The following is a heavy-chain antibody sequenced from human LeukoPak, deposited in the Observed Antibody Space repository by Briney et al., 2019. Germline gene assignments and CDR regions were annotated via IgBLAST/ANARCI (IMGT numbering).Heavy chain of an antibody. CDR3: ARVLGYCSSTSCSTGFDP. D-gene: IGHD2-2*01. J-gene: IGHJ5*02. Sequence: GASVKVSCKASGYTFTDNYMHWVRQAPGQGLEWMGCINPNSGGSSYAQKFQGRVTMTRDTSISTAYMELTGLTSDDTAVYYCARVLGYCSSTSCSTGFDPWGQGTPVTVSS. V-gene: IGHV1-2*02. CDR1: GYTFTDNY. CDR2: INPNSGGS.